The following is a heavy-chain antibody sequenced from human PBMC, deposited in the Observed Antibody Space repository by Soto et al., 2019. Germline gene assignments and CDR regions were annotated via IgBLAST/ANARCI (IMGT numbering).Heavy chain of an antibody. CDR1: GGSVNSGSYY. D-gene: IGHD6-13*01. Sequence: SETLSLTCSVSGGSVNSGSYYWSWIRQPPGKGLEWIGYIDSSGTTRYNPSLKSRVTISVDTSKNQFSLKLTSVTAADTALYYCATSYSSSWSLGYWGQGTLVTVSS. V-gene: IGHV4-61*01. J-gene: IGHJ4*02. CDR2: IDSSGTT. CDR3: ATSYSSSWSLGY.